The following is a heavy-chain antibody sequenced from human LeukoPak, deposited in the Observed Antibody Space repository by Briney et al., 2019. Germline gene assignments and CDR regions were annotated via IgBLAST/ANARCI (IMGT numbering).Heavy chain of an antibody. CDR2: VAGSGTFT. J-gene: IGHJ5*01. Sequence: GSLRLSCAASGFTFSAYAMHWVRQAPGKGLEWVSLVAGSGTFTHYADSLMGRFTISRDNSKNILYLQMNNMRVEDTAVYFCAKDTEKFPAIREKENRLDSWGQGTLVTVSS. D-gene: IGHD5-18*01. CDR1: GFTFSAYA. CDR3: AKDTEKFPAIREKENRLDS. V-gene: IGHV3-23*05.